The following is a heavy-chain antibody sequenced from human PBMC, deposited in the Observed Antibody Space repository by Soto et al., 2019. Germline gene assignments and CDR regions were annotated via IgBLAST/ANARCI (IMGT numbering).Heavy chain of an antibody. J-gene: IGHJ6*03. Sequence: GGSLRLSCAASGFTFDDYGMSWVRQAPGKGLEWVSGMTWNGGSTGYADSVKGRFTISRDNAKNSLYLQMNSLRAEDTALYHCARLRYGSGSYYYFYYYMDVWGKGTTVTVSS. D-gene: IGHD3-10*01. V-gene: IGHV3-20*01. CDR1: GFTFDDYG. CDR2: MTWNGGST. CDR3: ARLRYGSGSYYYFYYYMDV.